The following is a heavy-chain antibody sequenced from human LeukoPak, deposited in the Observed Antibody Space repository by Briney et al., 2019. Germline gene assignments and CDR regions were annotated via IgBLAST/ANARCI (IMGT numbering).Heavy chain of an antibody. Sequence: GGSLRLSCAASGFTFDDYAMHWGRQAPGKGLECVSGISWNSGSISYADSVKGRVTIFRDNAKNSLDLQVNSLRADDTALYYCAKVGQQLVKFFDFKVYYCGYWGQGTLVTVAS. CDR3: AKVGQQLVKFFDFKVYYCGY. J-gene: IGHJ4*02. CDR1: GFTFDDYA. D-gene: IGHD6-13*01. V-gene: IGHV3-9*01. CDR2: ISWNSGSI.